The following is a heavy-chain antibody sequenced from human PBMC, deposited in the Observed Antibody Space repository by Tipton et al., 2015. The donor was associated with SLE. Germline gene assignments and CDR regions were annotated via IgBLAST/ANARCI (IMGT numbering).Heavy chain of an antibody. J-gene: IGHJ4*02. Sequence: TLSLTCTVSGGSISSGSYYWSWIRQPAGKGLEWIGSVYYSGNPYYNPSLKSRVTISIDTSKNQFSLQLTSVTAADTAVYYCARHVIPDISWTTIDYWGQGTLVNVSS. V-gene: IGHV4-39*07. CDR2: VYYSGNP. D-gene: IGHD6-13*01. CDR1: GGSISSGSYY. CDR3: ARHVIPDISWTTIDY.